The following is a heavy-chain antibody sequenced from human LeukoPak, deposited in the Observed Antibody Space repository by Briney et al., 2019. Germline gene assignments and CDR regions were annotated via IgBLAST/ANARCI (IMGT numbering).Heavy chain of an antibody. CDR2: IYYSGST. Sequence: SETLSLTCTVSGGSISSSSFYWGWIRQPPGKGLEWIGSIYYSGSTYYNPSLKSRVTISLDTSKSQISLKLSSVTAADTAVYYCAGGQRRLQDYWGQGTLVTVSS. J-gene: IGHJ4*02. CDR1: GGSISSSSFY. CDR3: AGGQRRLQDY. V-gene: IGHV4-39*07.